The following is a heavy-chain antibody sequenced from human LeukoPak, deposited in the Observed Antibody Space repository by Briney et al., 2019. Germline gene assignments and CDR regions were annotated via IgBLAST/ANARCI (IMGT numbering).Heavy chain of an antibody. V-gene: IGHV1-8*03. CDR3: ARVPSGSYNLDY. CDR1: GYTFTGYD. Sequence: ASVKVSCKASGYTFTGYDINWVRQATGQGLEWMGWMNPNSGNTGYAQKFQGRVTITRNTSISTAYMELSSLGSEDTAVYYCARVPSGSYNLDYWGQGTLVTVSS. D-gene: IGHD1-26*01. J-gene: IGHJ4*02. CDR2: MNPNSGNT.